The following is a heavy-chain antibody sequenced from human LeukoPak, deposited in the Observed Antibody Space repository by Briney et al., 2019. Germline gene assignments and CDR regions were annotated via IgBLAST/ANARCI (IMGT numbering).Heavy chain of an antibody. J-gene: IGHJ3*02. V-gene: IGHV1-46*01. D-gene: IGHD3-3*01. Sequence: ASVKVSCKASGYTFTSYGISWVRQAPGQGLEWMGIINPSGGSTSYAQKFQGRVTMTRDTSTSTVYMELSSLRSEDTAVYYCARDPSRDFFGVVIHDASDIWGQGTMVIVSS. CDR2: INPSGGST. CDR1: GYTFTSYG. CDR3: ARDPSRDFFGVVIHDASDI.